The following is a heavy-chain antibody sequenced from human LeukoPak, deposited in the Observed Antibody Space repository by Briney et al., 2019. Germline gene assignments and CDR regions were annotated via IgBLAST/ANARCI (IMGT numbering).Heavy chain of an antibody. J-gene: IGHJ2*01. CDR2: MNPNSGNT. CDR1: GYTFTSYD. D-gene: IGHD6-19*01. V-gene: IGHV1-8*01. Sequence: GASVTVSCKASGYTFTSYDINWVRQATGQGLEWMGWMNPNSGNTGYAQKFQGRVTMTRNTSISTAYMELSSLRSEDTAVYYCAASYSSGWYFPFDLWGRGTLVTVSS. CDR3: AASYSSGWYFPFDL.